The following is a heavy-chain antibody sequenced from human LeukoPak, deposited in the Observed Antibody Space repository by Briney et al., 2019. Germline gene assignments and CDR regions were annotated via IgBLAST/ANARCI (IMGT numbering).Heavy chain of an antibody. J-gene: IGHJ1*01. Sequence: ASVKVSCKASGYTFTSYGISWVRLAPGQGHEWMGWISAYNGNTNYAQKLQGRVTMTTDTSTSTAYMELRSLRSDDTAVYYCARDHRRSYYYDSSGCGYFQHWGQGTPVTVSS. CDR3: ARDHRRSYYYDSSGCGYFQH. CDR2: ISAYNGNT. D-gene: IGHD3-22*01. V-gene: IGHV1-18*01. CDR1: GYTFTSYG.